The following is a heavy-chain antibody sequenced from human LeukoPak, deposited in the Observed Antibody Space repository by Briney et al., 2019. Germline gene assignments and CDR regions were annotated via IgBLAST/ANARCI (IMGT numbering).Heavy chain of an antibody. J-gene: IGHJ4*02. CDR3: ARGEERGSGTVHFDY. V-gene: IGHV4-4*02. CDR1: GGSISNNNW. Sequence: PSETLSLTCAVSGGSISNNNWWSWVRQPPGMGLEWIGEIYHGGSTNYNPSLKSRVTMSVDRSKNQFSLKLSSATAADTAVYYCARGEERGSGTVHFDYWGQGTLVTVSS. CDR2: IYHGGST. D-gene: IGHD3-10*01.